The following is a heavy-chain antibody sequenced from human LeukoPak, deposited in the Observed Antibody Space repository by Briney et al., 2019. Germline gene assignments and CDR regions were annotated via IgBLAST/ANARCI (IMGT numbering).Heavy chain of an antibody. V-gene: IGHV4-39*01. J-gene: IGHJ6*03. Sequence: SETLSLTCPVSGGSISSSHYYWGWIRQPPGKGLEWIGTLYYSGTTYYNPSLESRVTISEDTSKNQFSLTLRSVTAADTAVYYCARQISDYYYYYIDVWGKGTTVTVSS. D-gene: IGHD3-3*01. CDR1: GGSISSSHYY. CDR3: ARQISDYYYYYIDV. CDR2: LYYSGTT.